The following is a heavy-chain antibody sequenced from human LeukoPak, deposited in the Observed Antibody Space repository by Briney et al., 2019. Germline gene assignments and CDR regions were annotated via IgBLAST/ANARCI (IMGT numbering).Heavy chain of an antibody. CDR1: GFTFSSYG. Sequence: GGSLRLSCAASGFTFSSYGMHWVRQAPGKGLEWVAVISYDGSNKYYADSVKGRFTISRDNPKNTLYLQMNSLRAEDTAVYYCAKDRLGYFDYWGQGTLVTVSS. D-gene: IGHD7-27*01. CDR3: AKDRLGYFDY. J-gene: IGHJ4*02. V-gene: IGHV3-30*18. CDR2: ISYDGSNK.